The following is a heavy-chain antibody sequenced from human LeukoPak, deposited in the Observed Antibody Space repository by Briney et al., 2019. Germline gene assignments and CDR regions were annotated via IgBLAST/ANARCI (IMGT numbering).Heavy chain of an antibody. V-gene: IGHV3-7*03. CDR1: GFTFSSYW. D-gene: IGHD4-17*01. CDR3: ARGLYGDYVDY. CDR2: IKQDGSEK. Sequence: WGSLRLSCAASGFTFSSYWMSWVRQAPGKGLEWVANIKQDGSEKYYVDSVKGRFTISRDNAKNSLYLQMNSLRAEDTAVYYCARGLYGDYVDYWGQGTLVTVSS. J-gene: IGHJ4*02.